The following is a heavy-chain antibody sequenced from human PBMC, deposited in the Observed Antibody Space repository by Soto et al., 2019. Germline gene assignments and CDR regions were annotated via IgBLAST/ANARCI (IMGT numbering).Heavy chain of an antibody. V-gene: IGHV3-66*01. CDR2: IYSGGST. CDR1: GFTVSSNY. J-gene: IGHJ4*02. D-gene: IGHD6-25*01. CDR3: ARDRRGSEGWDY. Sequence: GGSLRLSCAASGFTVSSNYMSWVRQAPGKGLEWVSVIYSGGSTYYADSVKGRFTISRDNSKNTLYLQMNSLRAEDTAVYYCARDRRGSEGWDYWGQGTLVTVSS.